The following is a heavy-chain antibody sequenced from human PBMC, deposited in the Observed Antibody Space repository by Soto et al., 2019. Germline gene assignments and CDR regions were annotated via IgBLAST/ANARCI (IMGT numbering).Heavy chain of an antibody. CDR3: ARMNQLAPKRNDFDI. Sequence: NLSLTCNVSGGSITSYLWTWIRQAPWKGLQWIGYIHYSGSANYNPSLKTRVTMSVDTSKTQFSLSLTSVTAADTAVYYCARMNQLAPKRNDFDIWGQGTMVTVSS. D-gene: IGHD1-1*01. CDR2: IHYSGSA. J-gene: IGHJ3*02. V-gene: IGHV4-59*01. CDR1: GGSITSYL.